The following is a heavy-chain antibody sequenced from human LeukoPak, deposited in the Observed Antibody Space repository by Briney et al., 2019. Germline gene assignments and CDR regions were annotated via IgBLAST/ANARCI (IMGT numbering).Heavy chain of an antibody. D-gene: IGHD3-3*01. Sequence: KSGGSLRLSCAASGFTFSDYYMSWIRQPPGKGLEWIGYIYYSGSTNYNPSLKSRVTISVDTSKNQFSLKLSSVTAADAAVYYCARGYDFWSGYYGFDYWGQGTLVTVSS. V-gene: IGHV4-59*01. CDR3: ARGYDFWSGYYGFDY. J-gene: IGHJ4*02. CDR2: IYYSGST. CDR1: GFTFSDYY.